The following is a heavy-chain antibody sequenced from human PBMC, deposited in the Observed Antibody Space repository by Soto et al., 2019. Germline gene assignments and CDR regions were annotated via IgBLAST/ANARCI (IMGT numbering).Heavy chain of an antibody. CDR1: GGTFSNSA. D-gene: IGHD1-26*01. CDR3: ARDKDRQQVGGNHHSLLDV. CDR2: IMPIFRTP. V-gene: IGHV1-69*12. J-gene: IGHJ6*02. Sequence: QVQLEQSGAEVKKPGSSVKVSCKTSGGTFSNSAISWVRQAPGQGPEWMGGIMPIFRTPDYAQKFQDRVTISAEESTTTAYKELRGLMSDDTDVYYCARDKDRQQVGGNHHSLLDVWGQGTTVTVSS.